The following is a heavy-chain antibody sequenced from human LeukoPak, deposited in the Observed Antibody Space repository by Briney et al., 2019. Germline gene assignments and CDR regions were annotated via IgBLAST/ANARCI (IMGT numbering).Heavy chain of an antibody. CDR3: ARALYDSSGFVDY. D-gene: IGHD3-22*01. J-gene: IGHJ4*02. CDR2: IYHSGST. Sequence: SGTLSLTCAVSGGSIRSSNWWSWVRQPPGKGLEWIGEIYHSGSTNYNPSLKSRVIISVDKSKNQFSLKLNSVTAADTAVYYCARALYDSSGFVDYWGQGTLVTVSS. CDR1: GGSIRSSNW. V-gene: IGHV4-4*02.